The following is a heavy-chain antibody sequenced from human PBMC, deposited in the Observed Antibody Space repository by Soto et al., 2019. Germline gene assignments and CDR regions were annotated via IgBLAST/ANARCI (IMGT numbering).Heavy chain of an antibody. CDR2: ISGSGGNT. CDR1: GFTFSSYA. CDR3: AREIVVARGASYFDY. J-gene: IGHJ4*02. Sequence: XXSLRLAFAASGFTFSSYAMRWVLQAPGKGLEWVSAISGSGGNTYYADSVKGRFTISRDNAKNSVYLQMNSLRAEDTAVYYCAREIVVARGASYFDYWGPGTLVTVSS. V-gene: IGHV3-23*01. D-gene: IGHD2-2*01.